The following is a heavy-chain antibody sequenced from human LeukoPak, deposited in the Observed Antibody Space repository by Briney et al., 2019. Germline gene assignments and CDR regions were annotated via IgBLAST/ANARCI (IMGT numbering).Heavy chain of an antibody. Sequence: PGGSLRLSCAASGFSFSRYWMSWIRQAPGKGLEWVSYISSSGSTIYYADSVKGRFTISRDNAKNSLYLQMNSLRAEDTAVYYCARDRYYYDSSGYYGDDAFDIWGQGTMVTVSS. D-gene: IGHD3-22*01. CDR1: GFSFSRYW. CDR2: ISSSGSTI. J-gene: IGHJ3*02. CDR3: ARDRYYYDSSGYYGDDAFDI. V-gene: IGHV3-11*04.